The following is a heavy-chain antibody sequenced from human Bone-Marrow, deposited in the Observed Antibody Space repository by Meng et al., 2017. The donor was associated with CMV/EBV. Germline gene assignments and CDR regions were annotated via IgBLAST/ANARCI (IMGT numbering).Heavy chain of an antibody. CDR1: GGSFSGYY. Sequence: GSLRLSCAVYGGSFSGYYWSWNRQPPGKGLEWIGESNHSVTTNYNPSLKSRLTISVDTSKNQSPLKLSPLTAADTAVYFFARGRFRHTYWGQGTLVTVSS. D-gene: IGHD3-3*01. CDR3: ARGRFRHTY. CDR2: SNHSVTT. J-gene: IGHJ4*02. V-gene: IGHV4-34*01.